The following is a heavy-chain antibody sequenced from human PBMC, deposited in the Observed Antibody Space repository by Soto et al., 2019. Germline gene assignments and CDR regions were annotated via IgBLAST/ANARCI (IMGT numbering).Heavy chain of an antibody. J-gene: IGHJ6*02. D-gene: IGHD3-22*01. CDR3: ARVYYDSSGYFLYYYYGMDV. V-gene: IGHV1-69*06. CDR2: IIPIFGTA. Sequence: ASVKVFCKASGGTFSSYAISWVRQAPGQGLEWMGGIIPIFGTANYAQKFQGRVTITADKSTSTAYMELSSLRSEDTAVYYCARVYYDSSGYFLYYYYGMDVWGQGTTVTVLL. CDR1: GGTFSSYA.